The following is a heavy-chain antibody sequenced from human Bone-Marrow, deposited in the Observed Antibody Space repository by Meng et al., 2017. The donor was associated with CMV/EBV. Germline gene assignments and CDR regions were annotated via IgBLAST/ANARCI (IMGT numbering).Heavy chain of an antibody. V-gene: IGHV1-46*01. D-gene: IGHD3-22*01. CDR1: GYTFTSYY. Sequence: ASVKVSCKASGYTFTSYYMHWVRQAPGQGLEWMGIINPSGGSTSYAQKFQGRVTMTRDTSTSTVYMELSSLRSEDTAVYYCARDPEGSGYSNWIDPWGQGTLVTVSS. CDR2: INPSGGST. J-gene: IGHJ5*02. CDR3: ARDPEGSGYSNWIDP.